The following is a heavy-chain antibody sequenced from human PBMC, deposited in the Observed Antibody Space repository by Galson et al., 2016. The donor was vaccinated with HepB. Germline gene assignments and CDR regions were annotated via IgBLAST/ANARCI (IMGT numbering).Heavy chain of an antibody. CDR3: ARVSRIYPLPWGYDY. V-gene: IGHV1-8*01. CDR2: MSPNSDDT. Sequence: SVKVSCKASEYTFTSYDISWVRQATGQGLEWMGWMSPNSDDTDYAQKFQGRVTMTRNTSISTAYMELRSLRSEDTAVYYCARVSRIYPLPWGYDYWGQGTLVTVSS. D-gene: IGHD2-2*01. J-gene: IGHJ4*02. CDR1: EYTFTSYD.